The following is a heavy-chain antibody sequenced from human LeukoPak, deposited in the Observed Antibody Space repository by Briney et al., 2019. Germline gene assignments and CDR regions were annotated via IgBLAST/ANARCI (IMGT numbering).Heavy chain of an antibody. J-gene: IGHJ4*02. V-gene: IGHV1-2*02. Sequence: ASVTLSCKASGYTFTGYYMHWVRQAPGQGLEWMGWINPNSGGTNYAQKFQGRVTMTRDTSISTAYMELSRLRSDDTAVYYCARSGYGSGNSYGPWGQGTLVTVSS. CDR3: ARSGYGSGNSYGP. D-gene: IGHD3-10*01. CDR1: GYTFTGYY. CDR2: INPNSGGT.